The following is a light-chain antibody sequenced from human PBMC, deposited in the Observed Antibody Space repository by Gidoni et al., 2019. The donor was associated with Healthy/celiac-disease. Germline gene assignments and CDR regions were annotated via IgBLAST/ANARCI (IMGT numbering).Light chain of an antibody. V-gene: IGKV1-33*01. J-gene: IGKJ4*01. CDR2: DAS. CDR1: QDISNY. CDR3: QQYDNLPLT. Sequence: DIQMTQSPSSLSASVGDRVTITCQASQDISNYLNCYQQKPGKAPKLLIYDASNLETGVPSRFSGSGSWTDFTFTISSLQPEDIATYYCQQYDNLPLTFGGGTKVEIK.